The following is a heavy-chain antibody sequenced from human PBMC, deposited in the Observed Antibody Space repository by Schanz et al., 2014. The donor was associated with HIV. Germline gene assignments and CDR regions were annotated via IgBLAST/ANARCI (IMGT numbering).Heavy chain of an antibody. J-gene: IGHJ4*02. CDR3: AKVTPLRCLDY. CDR2: ISSTSTYR. D-gene: IGHD4-17*01. V-gene: IGHV3-23*01. CDR1: GFTFRDSV. Sequence: EVQLLESGGTLVHPGGSLRLSCAASGFTFRDSVVSWVRQAPGKGLEWIASISSTSTYRFYAGSVKGRFTISRDTSKNTLYLQMNSLRAEDTAVYYCAKVTPLRCLDYWGQGTLVTVSS.